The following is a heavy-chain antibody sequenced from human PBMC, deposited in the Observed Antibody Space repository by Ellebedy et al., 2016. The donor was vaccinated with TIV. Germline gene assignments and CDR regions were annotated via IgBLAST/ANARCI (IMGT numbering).Heavy chain of an antibody. V-gene: IGHV3-7*03. CDR3: ARGSGYCSSTSCSGGSD. CDR2: IKQDGSDK. CDR1: GLTFSRYW. J-gene: IGHJ4*02. D-gene: IGHD2-2*01. Sequence: PGGSLRLSCVDSGLTFSRYWMSWVRQTPGRGLEWVANIKQDGSDKNYVDSVTGRFTISRDNAKKSLYLQMDSLRAEDTAVYYCARGSGYCSSTSCSGGSDWGQGTPVTVSS.